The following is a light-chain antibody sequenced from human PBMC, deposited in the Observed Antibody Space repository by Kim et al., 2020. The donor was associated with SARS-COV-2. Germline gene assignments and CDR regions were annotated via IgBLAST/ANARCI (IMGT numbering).Light chain of an antibody. V-gene: IGKV3-20*01. CDR3: QQYGNSPGT. CDR2: GAS. Sequence: EIVLTQSPGTLSLSPGERATLSRRASPSLGGNYLGWYQQKPGQAPRLLIYGASSRAAGIPDRFSGSGSGTQFTLTISRLEPEDFAIYYCQQYGNSPGTFGQGTKLEI. J-gene: IGKJ2*01. CDR1: PSLGGNY.